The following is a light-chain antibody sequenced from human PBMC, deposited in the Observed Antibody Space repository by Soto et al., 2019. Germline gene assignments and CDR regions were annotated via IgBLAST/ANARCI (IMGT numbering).Light chain of an antibody. CDR3: CSYAGSYTLV. Sequence: QSALTQPCSVSGSPGQSVTISCTGTSSDVGGYNYVSWYQQHPGKAPKLMIYDVSKRPSGVSDRFSGSKSGNTASLTISGLQAEDEADYYCCSYAGSYTLVFGGGTKVTVL. V-gene: IGLV2-11*01. J-gene: IGLJ2*01. CDR2: DVS. CDR1: SSDVGGYNY.